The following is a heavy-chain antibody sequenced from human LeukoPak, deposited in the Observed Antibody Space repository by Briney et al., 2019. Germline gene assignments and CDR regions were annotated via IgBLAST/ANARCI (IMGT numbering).Heavy chain of an antibody. CDR3: ARVHSSGWYNYDAFDI. CDR1: GGSISSYY. D-gene: IGHD6-19*01. V-gene: IGHV4-4*07. CDR2: IYTSGST. J-gene: IGHJ3*02. Sequence: PSETLSLTCTVSGGSISSYYWSWIRQPAGKGLEWIGRIYTSGSTNYNPSLKSRVTMSVDTSKNQFSLKLSSVTAADTAVYYCARVHSSGWYNYDAFDIWGQGTMVTVSS.